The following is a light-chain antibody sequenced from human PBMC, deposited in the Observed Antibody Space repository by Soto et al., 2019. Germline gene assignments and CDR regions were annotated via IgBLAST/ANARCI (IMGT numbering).Light chain of an antibody. CDR1: NRDVGGYNY. J-gene: IGLJ1*01. Sequence: SGLALPAPTSRTPGRTITISCPGTNRDVGGYNYVSWYQHHPGKAPKLMIYEVFNRPSGLPSRFSGSKSGSTASLTISGLPAEYEADYYCSSYTTTNAFYVFGTGTKVTLL. CDR3: SSYTTTNAFYV. V-gene: IGLV2-14*01. CDR2: EVF.